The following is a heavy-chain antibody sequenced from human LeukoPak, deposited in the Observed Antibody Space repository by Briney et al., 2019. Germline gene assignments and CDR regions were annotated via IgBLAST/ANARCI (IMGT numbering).Heavy chain of an antibody. CDR3: ARDPRRYYDMSQWDQRRAFDI. Sequence: SVKVSCKASGGTFSSYTISWVRQAPGQGLEWMGRIIPILGIANYEQKFQGRVTITADKSTSTAYMELSSLRSEDTAVYYCARDPRRYYDMSQWDQRRAFDIWGQGTMVTVSS. CDR2: IIPILGIA. D-gene: IGHD3-22*01. J-gene: IGHJ3*02. CDR1: GGTFSSYT. V-gene: IGHV1-69*04.